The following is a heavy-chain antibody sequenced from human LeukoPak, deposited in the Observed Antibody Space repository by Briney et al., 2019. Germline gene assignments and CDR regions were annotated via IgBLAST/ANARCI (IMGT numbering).Heavy chain of an antibody. Sequence: ASVKVSCTASGYTFTTYYMHWVRPAPGQGLEWMAIINPNGGSTTYAQKFQGRVTMTRDTSTSTVYMELSSLRSEDTAVYYCARGGYSGSFLYYYYGMDVWGQGTTVTVSS. CDR1: GYTFTTYY. D-gene: IGHD3-10*01. CDR3: ARGGYSGSFLYYYYGMDV. CDR2: INPNGGST. V-gene: IGHV1-46*01. J-gene: IGHJ6*02.